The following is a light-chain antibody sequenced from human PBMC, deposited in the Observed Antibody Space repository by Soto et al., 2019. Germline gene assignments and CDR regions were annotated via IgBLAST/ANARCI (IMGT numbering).Light chain of an antibody. CDR2: EVT. CDR1: SSDVGGYNY. Sequence: QSALTQPASVSGSPGQSITISCTGTSSDVGGYNYVSWYQQYPNTAPKLMIYEVTNRPSGVSNRFSGSKSGNTASLTISGLQAEDEADYYCSSYTSSSTLEVFGTGTKVTVL. J-gene: IGLJ1*01. V-gene: IGLV2-14*01. CDR3: SSYTSSSTLEV.